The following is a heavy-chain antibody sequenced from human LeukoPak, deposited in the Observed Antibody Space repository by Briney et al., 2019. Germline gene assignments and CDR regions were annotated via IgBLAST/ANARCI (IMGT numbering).Heavy chain of an antibody. CDR2: INPSGGST. CDR1: GYTFTSHY. CDR3: ARTEANSSGWRGTRHTIDY. J-gene: IGHJ4*02. V-gene: IGHV1-46*01. D-gene: IGHD6-19*01. Sequence: WASVKVSCKASGYTFTSHYMHWVRQAPGQGLEWMGIINPSGGSTNYAQKFQGRVTMTRDTSTSTVFMDLSSLRSDDTAVYYCARTEANSSGWRGTRHTIDYWGQGTLVTVSS.